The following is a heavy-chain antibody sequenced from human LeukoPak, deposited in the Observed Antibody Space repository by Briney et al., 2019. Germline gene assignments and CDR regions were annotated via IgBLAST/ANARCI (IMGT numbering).Heavy chain of an antibody. CDR2: INQDGSEK. D-gene: IGHD6-13*01. CDR1: GFTFSTYW. Sequence: PGGSLRLSCAVSGFTFSTYWMTWVRQAPGKGLEWVANINQDGSEKYYVDSVKGRFTISRDNARNSLYLQMNSLRAEDTAVYYCARDIEAAGLFLDYWGQGTLVTVSS. V-gene: IGHV3-7*01. CDR3: ARDIEAAGLFLDY. J-gene: IGHJ4*02.